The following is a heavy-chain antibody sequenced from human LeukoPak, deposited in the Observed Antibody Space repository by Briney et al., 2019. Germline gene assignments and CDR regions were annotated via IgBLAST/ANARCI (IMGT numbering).Heavy chain of an antibody. CDR2: ISGSGGST. J-gene: IGHJ4*02. D-gene: IGHD5-12*01. CDR3: AANSDYDGYYFDY. V-gene: IGHV3-23*01. Sequence: PGGSLRLSCASSGFTFSSYAMNWGRQAPGEGVGWVSGISGSGGSTYHADSVKGRFTISRDNSKNTLYLQMNSLRADDTAVYYCAANSDYDGYYFDYWGQGTLVTVSS. CDR1: GFTFSSYA.